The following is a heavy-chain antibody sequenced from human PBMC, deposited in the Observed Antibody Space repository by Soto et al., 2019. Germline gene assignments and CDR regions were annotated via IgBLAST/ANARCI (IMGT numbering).Heavy chain of an antibody. Sequence: ASVKVSCKASGYTFTSYYMHWVRQAPGQGLEWMGIINPSGGSTSYAQKFQGRVTMTRDTSTSTVYMELSSLRAEDTAVYYCAKDLYYDFWSGYYTPQIGMDVWGQGTTVTVSS. V-gene: IGHV1-46*01. CDR2: INPSGGST. CDR3: AKDLYYDFWSGYYTPQIGMDV. D-gene: IGHD3-3*01. J-gene: IGHJ6*02. CDR1: GYTFTSYY.